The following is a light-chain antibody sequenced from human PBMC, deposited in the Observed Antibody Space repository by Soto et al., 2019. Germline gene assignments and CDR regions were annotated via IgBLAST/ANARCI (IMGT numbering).Light chain of an antibody. CDR3: QVWDSSSDHYV. V-gene: IGLV3-21*02. CDR1: NIGSTS. J-gene: IGLJ1*01. CDR2: DDS. Sequence: SYELTQPLSVSVAPGQTARITCGGNNIGSTSMHWYQQRPGQAPVLVVYDDSDRPSGIPERFSGSKSGNTATLTISRVEAGDEADYYCQVWDSSSDHYVFGTGTKVTVL.